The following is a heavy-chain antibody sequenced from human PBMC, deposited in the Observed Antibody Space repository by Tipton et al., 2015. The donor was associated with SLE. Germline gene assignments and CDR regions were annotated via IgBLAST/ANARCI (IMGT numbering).Heavy chain of an antibody. CDR3: ARGYSGYDWDIGDY. CDR2: ISSSSSYI. V-gene: IGHV3-21*01. J-gene: IGHJ4*02. D-gene: IGHD5-12*01. CDR1: GFTFSSYS. Sequence: GSLRLSCAASGFTFSSYSMNWVRQAPGKGLEWVSSISSSSSYIYYADSVKGRFTISRDNAKNSLYLQMNSLRAEDTAVYYCARGYSGYDWDIGDYWGQGTLVTVSS.